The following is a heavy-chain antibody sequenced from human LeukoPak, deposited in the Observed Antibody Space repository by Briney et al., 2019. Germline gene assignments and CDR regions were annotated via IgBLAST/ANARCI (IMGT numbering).Heavy chain of an antibody. D-gene: IGHD3-3*01. CDR2: IYTSGST. Sequence: PSETLSLTCTVSGGSISSYYWSWIRQPAGEGLEWIGRIYTSGSTNYNPSLESRVTMSVDTSKNQFSLKLSSVTAADTAVYYCAGAAYDFWSGYYRYYFDYWGQGTLVTVSS. CDR1: GGSISSYY. CDR3: AGAAYDFWSGYYRYYFDY. J-gene: IGHJ4*02. V-gene: IGHV4-4*07.